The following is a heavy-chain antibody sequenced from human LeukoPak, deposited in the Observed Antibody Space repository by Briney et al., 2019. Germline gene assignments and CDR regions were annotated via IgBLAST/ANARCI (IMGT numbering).Heavy chain of an antibody. V-gene: IGHV3-21*01. J-gene: IGHJ4*02. CDR2: ISSSSSYI. Sequence: PGGSLRLSCAASGFTFSSYSMNWVRQAPGKGLEWVSSISSSSSYIYYADSVKGRFTISRDNSKNTLYLQMNSLRAEDTAVYYCARGDYDSSGFEYYFDYWGQGTLVTVSS. D-gene: IGHD3-22*01. CDR1: GFTFSSYS. CDR3: ARGDYDSSGFEYYFDY.